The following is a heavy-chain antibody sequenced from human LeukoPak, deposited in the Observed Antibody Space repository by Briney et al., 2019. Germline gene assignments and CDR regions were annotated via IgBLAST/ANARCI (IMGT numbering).Heavy chain of an antibody. D-gene: IGHD6-19*01. CDR3: SETDYSSGWYSG. J-gene: IGHJ4*02. CDR1: GFSFSDHW. Sequence: GGSLRLSCVASGFSFSDHWMNWFRQAPGKGLEWVATIKKDGSEQYYVDSMKGRLTISRDNAKNSVYLQMNSLRAEDTAVYYCSETDYSSGWYSGWGQGTLVTVSS. CDR2: IKKDGSEQ. V-gene: IGHV3-7*01.